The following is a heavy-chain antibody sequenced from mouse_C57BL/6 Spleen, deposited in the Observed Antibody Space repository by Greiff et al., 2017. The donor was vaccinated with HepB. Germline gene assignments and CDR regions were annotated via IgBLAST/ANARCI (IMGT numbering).Heavy chain of an antibody. Sequence: EVQLQQSGPELVKPGASVKIPCKASGYTFTDYNMDWVKQSHGKSLEWIGDINPNNGGTIYNQKFKGKATLTVDKSSSTAYMELRSLTSEETAVYYCARDGSPLYAMDYWGQGTSVTVSS. V-gene: IGHV1-18*01. CDR1: GYTFTDYN. D-gene: IGHD1-1*01. J-gene: IGHJ4*01. CDR2: INPNNGGT. CDR3: ARDGSPLYAMDY.